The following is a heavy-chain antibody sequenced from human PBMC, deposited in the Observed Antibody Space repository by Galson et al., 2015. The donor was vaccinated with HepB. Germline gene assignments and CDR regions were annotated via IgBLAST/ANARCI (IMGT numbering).Heavy chain of an antibody. V-gene: IGHV3-15*01. CDR2: ITRKPDGGTT. J-gene: IGHJ4*02. D-gene: IGHD4-17*01. CDR3: TTRVVYGDYVAY. CDR1: GFTFSNAW. Sequence: SLRLSCAASGFTFSNAWMSWVRQAPGKGLEWVGRITRKPDGGTTDYAAPVKGRFTISRDDSKNTLYLQMNSLKTEDTAVYYCTTRVVYGDYVAYWGQGTLVTVSS.